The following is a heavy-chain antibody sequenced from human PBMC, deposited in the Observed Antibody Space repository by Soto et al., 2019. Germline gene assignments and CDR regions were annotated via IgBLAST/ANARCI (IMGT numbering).Heavy chain of an antibody. CDR2: INTGNGNT. CDR3: ARNNDYDSNSYSDFDY. Sequence: ASVKVSCKASRYTFTTYAMHWVRQAPGQRLEWMGWINTGNGNTRYSQKFQGRVTITRDTSASTAYMELSSLRSEDTAVYYCARNNDYDSNSYSDFDYWGQGTLVTVSS. V-gene: IGHV1-3*04. J-gene: IGHJ4*02. D-gene: IGHD3-22*01. CDR1: RYTFTTYA.